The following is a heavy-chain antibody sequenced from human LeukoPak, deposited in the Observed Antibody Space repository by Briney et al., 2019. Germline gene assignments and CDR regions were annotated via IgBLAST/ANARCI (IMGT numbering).Heavy chain of an antibody. Sequence: GGSLRLSCAASGFTFSTYNMNWVRQAPGKGLEWVSYISSSSSTIYYADSVKGRFTISRDNAKNSLYLQMNSLRAEDTAVYYCAREALGMDVWGQGTTVTVSS. CDR1: GFTFSTYN. J-gene: IGHJ6*02. CDR3: AREALGMDV. V-gene: IGHV3-48*04. CDR2: ISSSSSTI.